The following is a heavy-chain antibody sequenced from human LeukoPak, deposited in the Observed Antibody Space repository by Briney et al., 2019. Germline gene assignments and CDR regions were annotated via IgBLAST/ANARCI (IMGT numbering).Heavy chain of an antibody. J-gene: IGHJ4*02. D-gene: IGHD6-6*01. V-gene: IGHV3-49*04. CDR2: IRSKAYGGTT. CDR1: GFTFSTSA. Sequence: PGGSLRLSCAASGFTFSTSAMTWVRQAPGKGLEWVGFIRSKAYGGTTDYAASVKGRFTISRDDSKNIAYLEMSSLKTEDTAIYYCTREGTYSSSAPFDYWGQGTLVTVSS. CDR3: TREGTYSSSAPFDY.